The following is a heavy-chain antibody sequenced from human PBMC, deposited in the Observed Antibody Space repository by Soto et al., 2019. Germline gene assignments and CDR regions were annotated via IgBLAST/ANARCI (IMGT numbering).Heavy chain of an antibody. V-gene: IGHV3-21*01. CDR1: GFTFSLYA. CDR2: ISGDSTFI. J-gene: IGHJ4*02. D-gene: IGHD3-22*01. CDR3: VRARATDSRPDF. Sequence: GGSLRLSCVASGFTFSLYAMVWVRQAPGKGLEWVSSISGDSTFIYYADSLKDRFSISRDNAKNSLYLQMDSLRVEDTATYYCVRARATDSRPDFWGQGTLVTVSS.